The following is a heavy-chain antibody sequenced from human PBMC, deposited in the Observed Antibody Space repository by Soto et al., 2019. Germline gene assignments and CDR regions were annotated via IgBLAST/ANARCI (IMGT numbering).Heavy chain of an antibody. J-gene: IGHJ4*02. Sequence: SGTLYLTCSVSGGSISTVGHYWTWIRQPPGKGLEWIGSIYHTGSTYYSKSLRSRLTMSVDTSKSQLSLRLSSVTAADTAVYYCARATGTLRSRNCDYWGQGSLVTVSS. CDR2: IYHTGST. CDR3: ARATGTLRSRNCDY. CDR1: GGSISTVGHY. D-gene: IGHD1-1*01. V-gene: IGHV4-31*03.